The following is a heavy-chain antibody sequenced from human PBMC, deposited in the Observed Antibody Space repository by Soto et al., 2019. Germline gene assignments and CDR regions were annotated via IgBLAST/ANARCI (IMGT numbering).Heavy chain of an antibody. J-gene: IGHJ4*01. CDR2: ISSSSTYT. D-gene: IGHD3-22*01. Sequence: PGGSLRLSCVVSGFTLSDYYMSWIRQAPGKGLEWVSCISSSSTYTKYADSVKGRFTISRDNAKNSLYLQMNGLRAEDTAVYFCATSIQYYYDSSAYYPFDYWGQGTLVTVSS. CDR3: ATSIQYYYDSSAYYPFDY. V-gene: IGHV3-11*03. CDR1: GFTLSDYY.